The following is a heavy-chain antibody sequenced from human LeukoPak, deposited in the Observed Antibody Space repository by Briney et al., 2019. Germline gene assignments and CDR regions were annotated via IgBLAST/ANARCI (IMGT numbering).Heavy chain of an antibody. CDR3: ARGLTLSNRCFDY. V-gene: IGHV3-21*01. Sequence: GGSLRLSCAASGFTFSSYSMNWVRQAPGKGLEWVSSISSSSSYIYYADSVKGRFTISRDNAKNSLYLQMNSLRAEDTAVYYCARGLTLSNRCFDYWGRGTLVTVSS. CDR2: ISSSSSYI. J-gene: IGHJ4*02. D-gene: IGHD2/OR15-2a*01. CDR1: GFTFSSYS.